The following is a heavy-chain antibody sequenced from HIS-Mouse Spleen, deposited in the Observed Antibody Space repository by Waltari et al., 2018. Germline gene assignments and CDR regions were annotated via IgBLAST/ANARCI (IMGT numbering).Heavy chain of an antibody. CDR3: AREIPYSSSWYDWYFDL. CDR1: GGSISSSSYY. CDR2: IYYSGST. Sequence: QLQLQESGPGLVKPSETLSLTCTVPGGSISSSSYYLGWTRPPPGKGLEWIGSIYYSGSTYYNPSLKSRVTISVDTSKNQFSLKLSSVTAADTAVYYCAREIPYSSSWYDWYFDLWGRGTLVTVSS. D-gene: IGHD6-13*01. V-gene: IGHV4-39*07. J-gene: IGHJ2*01.